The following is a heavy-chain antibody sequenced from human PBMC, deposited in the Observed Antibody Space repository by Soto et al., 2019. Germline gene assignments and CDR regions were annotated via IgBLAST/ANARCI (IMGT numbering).Heavy chain of an antibody. CDR1: GFSFSRHS. CDR3: ARDQGLLGYGSSDY. V-gene: IGHV3-21*06. D-gene: IGHD3-9*01. Sequence: TGGSLRLSCEASGFSFSRHSMNWVRQAPGKGLEWVSSIGNDPSYLYYAGSVKGRFTISRDNAKNSLYLQMNSLRVEDTAVYYCARDQGLLGYGSSDYWGQGTPVTVSS. CDR2: IGNDPSYL. J-gene: IGHJ4*02.